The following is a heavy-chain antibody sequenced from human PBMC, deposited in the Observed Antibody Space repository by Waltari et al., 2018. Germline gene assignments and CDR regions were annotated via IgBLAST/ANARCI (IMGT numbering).Heavy chain of an antibody. CDR2: ISSSSSTI. Sequence: EVQLVESGGGLVQPGGSLRLSCAASGFTFSSYSMNWVRQAPGKGLEWVSYISSSSSTIYYADSVKGRFTISGDNAKNSLYLQMNSLRAEDTAVYYCAREEAMVQIDYWGQGTLVTVSS. V-gene: IGHV3-48*04. CDR1: GFTFSSYS. CDR3: AREEAMVQIDY. D-gene: IGHD5-18*01. J-gene: IGHJ4*02.